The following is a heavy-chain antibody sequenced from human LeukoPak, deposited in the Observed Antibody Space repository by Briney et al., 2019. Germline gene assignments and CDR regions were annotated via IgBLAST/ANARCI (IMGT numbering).Heavy chain of an antibody. CDR1: GFTISSYS. Sequence: GGSLRLSCAASGFTISSYSMNWVRQAPGKGLEWVSSISSSSSYIYYADSVKGRFTISRDNAKNSLYLQMNSLRAEDTAVYYCARDGLVWFGELYYFDYWGQGTLVTVSS. D-gene: IGHD3-10*01. J-gene: IGHJ4*02. V-gene: IGHV3-21*01. CDR2: ISSSSSYI. CDR3: ARDGLVWFGELYYFDY.